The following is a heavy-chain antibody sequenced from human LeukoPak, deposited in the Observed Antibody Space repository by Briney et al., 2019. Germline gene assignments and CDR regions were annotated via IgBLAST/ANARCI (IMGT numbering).Heavy chain of an antibody. J-gene: IGHJ4*02. Sequence: PGGSLRLSCAASGFTFSSYGMDWVRQAPGKGLEWVAVISYDGSNKYYADSVKGRFTISRDNSKNTLYLQMNSLRAEDTAVYYCAKGGYSGYDPSDYWGQGTLVTVSS. V-gene: IGHV3-30*18. CDR3: AKGGYSGYDPSDY. CDR1: GFTFSSYG. D-gene: IGHD5-12*01. CDR2: ISYDGSNK.